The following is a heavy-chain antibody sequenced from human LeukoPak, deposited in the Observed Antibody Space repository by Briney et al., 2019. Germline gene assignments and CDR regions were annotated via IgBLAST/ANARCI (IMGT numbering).Heavy chain of an antibody. CDR3: ARESTYYYGSGSHTLDY. Sequence: SETLSLTCSVSGYSIRSGYQWGWIRQAPGKGLEWIGSINYSGRTYDNPSLKSRVTISVDTSKNQFSLKLNSVTAADTAVYYCARESTYYYGSGSHTLDYWGQGTLVTVSS. CDR1: GYSIRSGYQ. D-gene: IGHD3-10*01. V-gene: IGHV4-38-2*02. CDR2: INYSGRT. J-gene: IGHJ4*02.